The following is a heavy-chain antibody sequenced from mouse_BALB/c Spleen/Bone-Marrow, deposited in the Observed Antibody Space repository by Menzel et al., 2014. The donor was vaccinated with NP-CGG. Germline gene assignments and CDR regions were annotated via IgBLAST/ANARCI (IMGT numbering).Heavy chain of an antibody. Sequence: EVQLQQSGPELVKPGASVKISCKASGYTFTDYNMQWVKQSHGKSLEWIGYIYPYNGGTGLKQQFKRKATLTVDNSSSTAYMELRSLTSEDSAVYYCAREGGHYDAMDYWGQGTSVTASS. V-gene: IGHV1S29*02. CDR1: GYTFTDYN. CDR2: IYPYNGGT. CDR3: AREGGHYDAMDY. D-gene: IGHD2-13*01. J-gene: IGHJ4*01.